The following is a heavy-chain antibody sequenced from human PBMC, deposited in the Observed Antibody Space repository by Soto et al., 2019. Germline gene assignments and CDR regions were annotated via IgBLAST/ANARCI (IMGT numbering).Heavy chain of an antibody. CDR1: GGSISTYY. Sequence: SETLSLTCTVSGGSISTYYWSWIRLPAGKGLEWIGRISMGGSTKYSPSLASRVTMSVDTSKNQFSLKLSSVTAADTAVYFCARVFSSGWYGDYYYGVDVWGQGTTVTVSS. J-gene: IGHJ6*02. CDR2: ISMGGST. CDR3: ARVFSSGWYGDYYYGVDV. V-gene: IGHV4-4*07. D-gene: IGHD6-19*01.